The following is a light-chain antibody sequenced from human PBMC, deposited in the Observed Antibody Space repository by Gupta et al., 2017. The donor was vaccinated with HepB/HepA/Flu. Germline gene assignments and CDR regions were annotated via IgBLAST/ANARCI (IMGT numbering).Light chain of an antibody. CDR2: GNS. Sequence: QSVLTQPPSVSGAPGQRVTISCTGSSSNIGAGNDVNWYQQLPGTVPKLLIYGNSNRPSGVPDRFSGSKSGTSASLAITGLQAEDEADYYCQSYDSSLSGSVFGGGTKLTVL. CDR1: SSNIGAGND. J-gene: IGLJ3*02. CDR3: QSYDSSLSGSV. V-gene: IGLV1-40*01.